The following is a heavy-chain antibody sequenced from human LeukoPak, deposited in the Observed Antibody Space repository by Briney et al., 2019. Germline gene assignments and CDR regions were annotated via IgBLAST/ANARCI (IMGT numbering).Heavy chain of an antibody. CDR3: ARGPYYDSSGYYSDAFDI. Sequence: SETLSLTCAVYGGSFSGYYWSWIRQPPGKGLEWIGEINHSGGTNYNPSLKSRVTISVDTSKNQFSLKLSSVTAADTAVYYCARGPYYDSSGYYSDAFDIWGQGTMVTVSS. D-gene: IGHD3-22*01. V-gene: IGHV4-34*01. J-gene: IGHJ3*02. CDR1: GGSFSGYY. CDR2: INHSGGT.